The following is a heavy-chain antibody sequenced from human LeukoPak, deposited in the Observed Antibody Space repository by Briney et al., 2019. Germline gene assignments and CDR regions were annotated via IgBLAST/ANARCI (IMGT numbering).Heavy chain of an antibody. D-gene: IGHD3-22*01. CDR3: AREDSSGYYGMDV. J-gene: IGHJ6*02. V-gene: IGHV3-33*01. Sequence: PGRSLRLSCAASGFTFSSYGMHWVRQAPGTGLEWVAVIWYDGSNNYYADSVKGRFTISRDNSKNTLYLQMNSLRAEDTAVYYCAREDSSGYYGMDVWGQGTTVTVSS. CDR1: GFTFSSYG. CDR2: IWYDGSNN.